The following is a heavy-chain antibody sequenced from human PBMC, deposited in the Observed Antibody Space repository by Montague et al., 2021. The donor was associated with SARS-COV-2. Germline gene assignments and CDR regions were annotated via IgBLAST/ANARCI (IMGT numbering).Heavy chain of an antibody. CDR3: VRGIEAAGSYDY. V-gene: IGHV4-34*01. CDR2: INHSGST. Sequence: SETLSLTSAVYGGSFSNYYWSWIRQPPGKGLEWIGEINHSGSTNCNPSLKSRVTISVDTSKNQFSLQLSSVTPEDTALYYCVRGIEAAGSYDYWGQGTLVTVSS. D-gene: IGHD6-13*01. J-gene: IGHJ4*02. CDR1: GGSFSNYY.